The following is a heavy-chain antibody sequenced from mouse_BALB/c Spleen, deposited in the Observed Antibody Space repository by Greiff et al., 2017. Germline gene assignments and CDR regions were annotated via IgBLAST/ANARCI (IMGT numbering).Heavy chain of an antibody. V-gene: IGHV1-69*02. J-gene: IGHJ2*01. CDR1: GYTFTSYW. CDR2: IYPSDSYT. CDR3: TRSGTKGVDY. Sequence: QVQLQQPGAELVRPGASVKLSCKASGYTFTSYWINWVKQRPGQGLEWIGNIYPSDSYTNYNQKFKDKATLTVDKSSSTAYMQLSSPTSEDSAVYYCTRSGTKGVDYWGQGTTLTVSS. D-gene: IGHD4-1*01.